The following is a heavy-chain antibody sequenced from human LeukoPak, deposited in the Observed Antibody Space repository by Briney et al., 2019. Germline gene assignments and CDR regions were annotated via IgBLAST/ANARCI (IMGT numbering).Heavy chain of an antibody. CDR2: VYYSGST. CDR3: ARGPGSGTYWAFDY. V-gene: IGHV4-59*01. J-gene: IGHJ4*02. CDR1: GGSISSYY. Sequence: SETLSLTCTVSGGSISSYYWSWIRQPPGKGLEWIGYVYYSGSTSYNPSLKSRVTISVDTSRNQFSLKLSSVTAADAAVYYCARGPGSGTYWAFDYWGQGTLVTVSS. D-gene: IGHD1-26*01.